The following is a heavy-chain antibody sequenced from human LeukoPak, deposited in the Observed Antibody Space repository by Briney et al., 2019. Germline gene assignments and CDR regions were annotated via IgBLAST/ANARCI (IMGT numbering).Heavy chain of an antibody. V-gene: IGHV3-30*02. CDR2: IQYDGSDK. CDR3: AELGITMIGGV. Sequence: PGGSLRLSCVASGFTFSNYAMHWVRQAPGKGLEWVAFIQYDGSDKDYADSVRGRFTISRDNSKNTLYLQMNSLRAEDTAVYYCAELGITMIGGVWGKGTTVTISS. J-gene: IGHJ6*04. D-gene: IGHD3-10*02. CDR1: GFTFSNYA.